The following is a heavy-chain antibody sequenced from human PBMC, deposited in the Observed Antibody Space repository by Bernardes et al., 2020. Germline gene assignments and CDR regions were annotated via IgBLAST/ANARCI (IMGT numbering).Heavy chain of an antibody. V-gene: IGHV1-24*01. CDR3: VIVGATTATATFDY. D-gene: IGHD1-26*01. CDR2: FDPEDGET. CDR1: GYTLTELS. J-gene: IGHJ4*02. Sequence: SVKVSCKVSGYTLTELSMHWVRQAPGKGLEWMGGFDPEDGETIYAQKFQGRVTMTEDTSTDTAYMELSSLRSEDTAVYYCVIVGATTATATFDYWGQGTLVTVSS.